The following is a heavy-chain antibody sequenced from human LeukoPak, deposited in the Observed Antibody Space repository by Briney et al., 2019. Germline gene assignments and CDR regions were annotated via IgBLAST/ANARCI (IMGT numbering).Heavy chain of an antibody. CDR2: INPNSGGT. CDR3: ARAFALGGAMVTSYWFDP. Sequence: GASVKVSCKASGYTFTGYYTHWVRQAPGQGLEWMGWINPNSGGTNYAQKFQGRVTMTRDTSISTAYMELSRLRSDDTAVYYCARAFALGGAMVTSYWFDPWGQGTLVTVSS. J-gene: IGHJ5*02. CDR1: GYTFTGYY. V-gene: IGHV1-2*02. D-gene: IGHD5-18*01.